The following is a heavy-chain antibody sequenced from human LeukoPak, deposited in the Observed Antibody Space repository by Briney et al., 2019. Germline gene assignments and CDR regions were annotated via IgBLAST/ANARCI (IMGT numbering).Heavy chain of an antibody. V-gene: IGHV1-46*01. J-gene: IGHJ4*02. Sequence: GASVKVSCKASTYIFTSYYIHWVRQAPGQGLEWMGLINPTDDSTSYAQKFQGRVSVTRDTSTSTVYMDLSSLRSEDTAVYYCAREGEGYKKFDYWAKGILVTVSS. CDR2: INPTDDST. CDR1: TYIFTSYY. D-gene: IGHD5-24*01. CDR3: AREGEGYKKFDY.